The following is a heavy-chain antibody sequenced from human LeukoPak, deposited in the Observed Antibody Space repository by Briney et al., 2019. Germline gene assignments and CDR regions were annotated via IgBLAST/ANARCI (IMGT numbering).Heavy chain of an antibody. V-gene: IGHV4-59*12. CDR1: GVSIFSSY. Sequence: SETLSLTCTVSGVSIFSSYWTWVRQPPGKGLEWIGYVHYSGSTNYNPSLKSRVTISVDTSKSQFSLKLSPATAADTAVYYCATGRSIRYFDYWGQGTLLTVSS. CDR3: ATGRSIRYFDY. J-gene: IGHJ4*02. D-gene: IGHD3-9*01. CDR2: VHYSGST.